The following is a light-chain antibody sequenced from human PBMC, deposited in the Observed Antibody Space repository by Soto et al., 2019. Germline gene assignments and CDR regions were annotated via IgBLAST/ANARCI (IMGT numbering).Light chain of an antibody. CDR3: TSYAGSNPYV. J-gene: IGLJ1*01. Sequence: TGPPSASGSPGQAATFFGTGTKNDIGVYDFVSWYQHHPGKAPRLIIYEVVRRPSGVPDRFSGSKSGNTASLTVSGLHAADEDDYFCTSYAGSNPYVFGSGTKVTVL. CDR1: KNDIGVYDF. V-gene: IGLV2-8*01. CDR2: EVV.